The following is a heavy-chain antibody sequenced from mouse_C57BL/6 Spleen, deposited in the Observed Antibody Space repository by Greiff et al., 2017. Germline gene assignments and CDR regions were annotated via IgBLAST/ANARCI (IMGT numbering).Heavy chain of an antibody. J-gene: IGHJ1*03. Sequence: EVHLVESGGGLVQPKGSLKLSCAASGFSFNTYAMNWVRQAPGKGLEWVARIRSKSNNYATYYADSVKDRFTISRDDSESMLYLQMHHLKTEDTAMYYCVRRNSNCWYFDVWGTGTTVTVSS. V-gene: IGHV10-1*01. CDR2: IRSKSNNYAT. D-gene: IGHD2-5*01. CDR1: GFSFNTYA. CDR3: VRRNSNCWYFDV.